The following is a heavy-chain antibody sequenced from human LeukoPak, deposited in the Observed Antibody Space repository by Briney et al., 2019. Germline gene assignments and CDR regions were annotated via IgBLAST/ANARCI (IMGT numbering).Heavy chain of an antibody. D-gene: IGHD3-10*01. V-gene: IGHV3-21*01. CDR3: ARGFTGI. Sequence: PGGSLRLSCAASGFTFSSYEMNWVRQAPGKGLEWVSSISISSNYIYYTDSVKGRFTISRDNAKNSLYLQMNSLRAEDTAVYYCARGFTGIWGQGTMVTVSS. J-gene: IGHJ3*02. CDR2: ISISSNYI. CDR1: GFTFSSYE.